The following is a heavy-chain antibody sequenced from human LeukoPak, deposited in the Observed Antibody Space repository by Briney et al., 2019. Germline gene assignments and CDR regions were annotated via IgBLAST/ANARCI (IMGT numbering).Heavy chain of an antibody. V-gene: IGHV3-7*01. J-gene: IGHJ4*02. CDR3: ARGGYSGYDLLDY. Sequence: GGSLRLSCAASGFTFSSYWMSWVRQAPGKGLEWVANIKQDGSEKYYVDSVKGRFTISRDNAKNSLYLQMNSLRAEDTAVYYCARGGYSGYDLLDYWGQGTLVTVSS. D-gene: IGHD5-12*01. CDR1: GFTFSSYW. CDR2: IKQDGSEK.